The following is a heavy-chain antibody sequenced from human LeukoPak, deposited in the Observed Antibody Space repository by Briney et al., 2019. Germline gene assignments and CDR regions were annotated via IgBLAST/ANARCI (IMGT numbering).Heavy chain of an antibody. CDR1: GGSISSFY. J-gene: IGHJ4*02. CDR2: LYNSGST. Sequence: SETLSLTCTVSGGSISSFYWSWMRQSPGKGLEWIGHLYNSGSTNYNPSLQSRVSISVDTSKNQFSLRLSSVTAADTAVYFCARAVADKTFDYWGPGTLVTVSS. CDR3: ARAVADKTFDY. V-gene: IGHV4-59*08.